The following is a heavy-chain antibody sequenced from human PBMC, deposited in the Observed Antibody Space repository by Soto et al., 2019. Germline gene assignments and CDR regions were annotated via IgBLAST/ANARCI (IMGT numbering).Heavy chain of an antibody. CDR1: GYTFTGYY. CDR2: INPNSGGT. J-gene: IGHJ3*02. Sequence: ASVKVSCKASGYTFTGYYMHWVRQAPGQGLEWMGWINPNSGGTNYAQKFQGRATMTRDTSISTAYMELSRLRSDDTAVYYCARDYYYDTTGTVAFDIWGQGTMVTVSS. D-gene: IGHD3-22*01. V-gene: IGHV1-2*02. CDR3: ARDYYYDTTGTVAFDI.